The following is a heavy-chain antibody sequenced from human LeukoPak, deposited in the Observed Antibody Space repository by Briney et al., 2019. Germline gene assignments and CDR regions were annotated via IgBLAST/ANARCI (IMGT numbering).Heavy chain of an antibody. V-gene: IGHV3-21*01. J-gene: IGHJ4*02. CDR2: IYVTGDYI. CDR3: AREFNTIGNFDF. D-gene: IGHD3-10*01. CDR1: GFTFSHFS. Sequence: GGSLRLSCATSGFTFSHFSFKWVRQAPGKGLEWVASIYVTGDYIYYADSVKGLATISRDNAKNSVYLQMNSLRADDTAIYYCAREFNTIGNFDFWGQGILVTVSS.